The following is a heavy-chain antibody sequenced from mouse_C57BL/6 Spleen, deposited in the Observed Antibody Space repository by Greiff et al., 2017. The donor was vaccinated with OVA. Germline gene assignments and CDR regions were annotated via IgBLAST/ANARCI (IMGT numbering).Heavy chain of an antibody. J-gene: IGHJ2*01. V-gene: IGHV1-66*01. CDR3: SSSTMVTYFDY. CDR1: GYSFTSYY. CDR2: IYPGSGNT. D-gene: IGHD2-2*01. Sequence: VQLQQSGPELVKPGASVKISCKASGYSFTSYYIHWVKQRPGQGLEWIGWIYPGSGNTKYNEKFKGKATLTAEPSSSTAYMQLSSLTSEDSAVYYCSSSTMVTYFDYWGQGTTLTVSS.